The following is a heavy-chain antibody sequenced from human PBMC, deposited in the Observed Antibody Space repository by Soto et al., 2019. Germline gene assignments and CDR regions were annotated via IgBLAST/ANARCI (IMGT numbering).Heavy chain of an antibody. CDR3: ARGYCTTAICDPWFDP. D-gene: IGHD2-8*01. CDR1: GYSFTSDW. J-gene: IGHJ5*02. Sequence: GESLKISCTGIGYSFTSDWIAWVRHIRGKGLEWVGIIYPGDSDTRYSPSFQGQVTISVDKSITTAYLQWSSLKASDTAMYYCARGYCTTAICDPWFDPWGQGTLVTVSS. V-gene: IGHV5-51*01. CDR2: IYPGDSDT.